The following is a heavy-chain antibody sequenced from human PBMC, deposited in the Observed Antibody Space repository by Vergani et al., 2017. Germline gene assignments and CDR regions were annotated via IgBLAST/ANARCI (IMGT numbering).Heavy chain of an antibody. CDR1: VGTFSSYA. CDR3: ARDRITGTTLYYFDY. CDR2: IIPIFGTA. J-gene: IGHJ4*02. V-gene: IGHV1-69*06. D-gene: IGHD1-7*01. Sequence: QVQMVQSGAEMKKPGSSVKVSCKASVGTFSSYAISWVRQAPGQGLEWMGGIIPIFGTANYAQKFQGRVTITADKSTSTAYMELSSLRSEDTAVYYCARDRITGTTLYYFDYWGQGTLVTVSS.